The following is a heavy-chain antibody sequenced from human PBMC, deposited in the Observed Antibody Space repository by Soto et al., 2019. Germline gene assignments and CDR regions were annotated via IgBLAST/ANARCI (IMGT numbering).Heavy chain of an antibody. J-gene: IGHJ6*02. Sequence: ASVKVSCKASGGTFSSYAISWVRQAPGQGLEWMGGIIPIFGTANCAQKFQGRVTITADESTSTAYMELSSLRSEDTAVYYCARGGYSSSWEYYYGMDVWGQGTTVTVSS. CDR1: GGTFSSYA. CDR3: ARGGYSSSWEYYYGMDV. V-gene: IGHV1-69*13. D-gene: IGHD6-13*01. CDR2: IIPIFGTA.